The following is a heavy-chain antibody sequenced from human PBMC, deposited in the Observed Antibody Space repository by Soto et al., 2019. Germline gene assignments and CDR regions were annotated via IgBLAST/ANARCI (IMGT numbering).Heavy chain of an antibody. Sequence: PGESLKISCKGSGYRFTNYWVAWVRQMPGKGPEWMGIFYPGDSDTRYSPSFQGQVTISADRSTSTGYLQWRSLKASDSAMYYCARHKGASWGGEFDYWGQGTTVTVSS. CDR3: ARHKGASWGGEFDY. CDR1: GYRFTNYW. J-gene: IGHJ4*02. V-gene: IGHV5-51*01. D-gene: IGHD3-16*01. CDR2: FYPGDSDT.